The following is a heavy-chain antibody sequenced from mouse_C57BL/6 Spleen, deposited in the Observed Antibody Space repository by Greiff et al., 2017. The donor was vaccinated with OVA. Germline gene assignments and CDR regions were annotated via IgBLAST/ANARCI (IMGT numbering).Heavy chain of an antibody. Sequence: QVQLQQPGAELVKPGASVKISCKASGYAFSSSWMNWVKQRPGKGLEWIGRIYPGDGDTNYNGKFKGKATLTADKSSSTAYMQLSSLTSEDSAVYFCAKTTWGMDYWGQGTSVTVSS. CDR3: AKTTWGMDY. V-gene: IGHV1-82*01. J-gene: IGHJ4*01. CDR2: IYPGDGDT. CDR1: GYAFSSSW. D-gene: IGHD2-12*01.